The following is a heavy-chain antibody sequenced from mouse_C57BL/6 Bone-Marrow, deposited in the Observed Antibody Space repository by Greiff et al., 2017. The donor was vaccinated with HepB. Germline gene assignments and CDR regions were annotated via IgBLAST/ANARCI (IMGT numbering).Heavy chain of an antibody. V-gene: IGHV5-4*01. D-gene: IGHD2-4*01. CDR3: ARERLRRGPSY. CDR1: GFTFSSYA. J-gene: IGHJ3*01. CDR2: ISDGGSYT. Sequence: EVKVVESGGGLVKPGGSLKLSCAASGFTFSSYAMSWVRQTPEKRLEWVANISDGGSYTYYPDNVKGGFTISRDNAKNNLYLQMSHLKSEDTAMYYCARERLRRGPSYWGQGTLVTVSA.